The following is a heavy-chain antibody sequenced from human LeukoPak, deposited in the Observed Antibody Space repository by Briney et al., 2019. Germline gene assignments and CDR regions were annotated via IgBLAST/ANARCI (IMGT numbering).Heavy chain of an antibody. V-gene: IGHV1-69*01. CDR2: IIPIFGTA. CDR3: ASTPLAYCGGDCYFGY. Sequence: ASVKVSCKASGGTFSSYTISWVRQAPGQGLEWMGGIIPIFGTASYAQKFQGRVTITADESTSTAYMNLSSLRSEDTAVYYCASTPLAYCGGDCYFGYWGQGTLVTVSS. J-gene: IGHJ4*02. D-gene: IGHD2-21*01. CDR1: GGTFSSYT.